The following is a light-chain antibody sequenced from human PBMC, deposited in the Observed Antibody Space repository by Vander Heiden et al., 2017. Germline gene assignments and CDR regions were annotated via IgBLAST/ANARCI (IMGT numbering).Light chain of an antibody. J-gene: IGLJ2*01. CDR1: SSDVGNYNL. V-gene: IGLV2-23*02. Sequence: QSALTQPASVSGSPGQTIPISCTGTSSDVGNYNLVSWYQQHPGKAPKLMFYEVSRRPLGDSNRFSGSKSGNTASLTISGLQAEDEADYYCCSYTGSNTVVFGGGTKLSVL. CDR2: EVS. CDR3: CSYTGSNTVV.